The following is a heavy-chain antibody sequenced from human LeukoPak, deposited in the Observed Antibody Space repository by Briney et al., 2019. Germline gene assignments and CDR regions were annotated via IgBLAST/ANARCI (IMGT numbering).Heavy chain of an antibody. CDR3: AGRGQRYFRD. V-gene: IGHV4-4*08. CDR1: GDSISSDY. J-gene: IGHJ1*01. CDR2: IYRIGNT. Sequence: SETLSLTCSVSGDSISSDYWSWIRQPPGKGLEWIGYIYRIGNTDYNPSLKSRVTISLDTSKNQLSLNLTSVNAADTAVYYCAGRGQRYFRDWGQGTLVTGSS.